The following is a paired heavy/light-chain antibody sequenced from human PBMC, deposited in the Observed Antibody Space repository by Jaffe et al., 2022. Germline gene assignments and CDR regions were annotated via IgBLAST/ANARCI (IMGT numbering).Light chain of an antibody. CDR1: NIGSKS. Sequence: SYVLTQPPSVSVAPGQTARITCGGNNIGSKSVHWYQQKPGQAPVLVVYDDSDRPSGIPERFSGSNSGNTATLTISRVEAGDEADYYCQVWDSSSDHFYVFGTGTKVTVL. CDR2: DDS. V-gene: IGLV3-21*02. CDR3: QVWDSSSDHFYV. J-gene: IGLJ1*01.
Heavy chain of an antibody. Sequence: QVQLQESGPGLVKPSETLSLTCTVSGGSISSYYWSWIRQPPGKGLEWIGYIYYSGSTNYNPSLKSRVTISVDTSKNQFSLKLSSVTAADTAVYYCARAAIPGYSSGWSRAPFDYWGQGTLVTVSS. D-gene: IGHD6-19*01. CDR1: GGSISSYY. V-gene: IGHV4-59*01. J-gene: IGHJ4*02. CDR2: IYYSGST. CDR3: ARAAIPGYSSGWSRAPFDY.